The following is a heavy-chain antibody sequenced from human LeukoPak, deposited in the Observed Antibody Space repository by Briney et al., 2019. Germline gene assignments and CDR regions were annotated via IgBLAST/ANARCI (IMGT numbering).Heavy chain of an antibody. V-gene: IGHV3-23*01. CDR3: ARGYYDFWSGDSTWYDY. CDR2: ISGSGGTT. J-gene: IGHJ4*02. Sequence: TGGSLRLSCAASAFTFSSCAMSWVRQAPGKGLECVSAISGSGGTTYYADSVKGRFTISRDNSKNTLYLQMNSLRAEDTAVYYCARGYYDFWSGDSTWYDYWGQGTLVTVSS. CDR1: AFTFSSCA. D-gene: IGHD3-3*01.